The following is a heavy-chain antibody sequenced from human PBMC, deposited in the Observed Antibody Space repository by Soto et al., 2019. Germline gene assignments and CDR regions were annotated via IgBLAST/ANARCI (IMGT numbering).Heavy chain of an antibody. D-gene: IGHD2-15*01. Sequence: GGSLRLSCAASGFTFSSYAMSWVRQAPGKGLEWVSAISGSGGSTYYADSVKGRFTISRDNSKNTLYLQMNSLRAEDTAVYYCAKNSIVVVVAASFDYWGQGTLVTVSS. CDR2: ISGSGGST. V-gene: IGHV3-23*01. CDR1: GFTFSSYA. CDR3: AKNSIVVVVAASFDY. J-gene: IGHJ4*02.